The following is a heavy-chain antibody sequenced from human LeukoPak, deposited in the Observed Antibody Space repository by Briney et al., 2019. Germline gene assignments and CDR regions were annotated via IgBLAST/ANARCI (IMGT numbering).Heavy chain of an antibody. V-gene: IGHV3-48*03. CDR2: ISSSGSTI. D-gene: IGHD2-15*01. CDR1: GFTFSSYE. J-gene: IGHJ4*02. Sequence: GGSLRLSCAASGFTFSSYEMNWVRQAPGKGLEWVSYISSSGSTIFYADSVKGRFTISRDNAKNSLYLQMNSLRAEDTAVYYCARDFLEDTLWGQGTLVTVSS. CDR3: ARDFLEDTL.